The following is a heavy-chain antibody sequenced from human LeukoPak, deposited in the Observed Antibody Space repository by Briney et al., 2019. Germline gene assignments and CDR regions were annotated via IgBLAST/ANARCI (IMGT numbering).Heavy chain of an antibody. Sequence: GGSLRLSCAASGFSFSSYAMNWVRQAPGKGLEWVSTISGSGGSTYYADSVKGRITISRDNSKNTLYLQMNSLRAGDTAVYYCTRGSYYYGSGWGQGTLVTVPS. D-gene: IGHD3-10*01. CDR2: ISGSGGST. CDR3: TRGSYYYGSG. V-gene: IGHV3-23*01. J-gene: IGHJ4*02. CDR1: GFSFSSYA.